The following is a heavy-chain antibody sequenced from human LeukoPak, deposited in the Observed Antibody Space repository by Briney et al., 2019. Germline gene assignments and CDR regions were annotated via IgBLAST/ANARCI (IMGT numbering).Heavy chain of an antibody. CDR1: GFTFTSYA. V-gene: IGHV3-23*01. CDR2: ISGSGDGT. J-gene: IGHJ4*02. D-gene: IGHD3-22*01. Sequence: GGSLRLSCAASGFTFTSYAMNWVRQAPGKGLEWVSAISGSGDGTYYADSVKGRFTISRDNSKNTLSLLMNSLRADDTAVYYCVRDTSGYAEFDYWGQGTLVTVSS. CDR3: VRDTSGYAEFDY.